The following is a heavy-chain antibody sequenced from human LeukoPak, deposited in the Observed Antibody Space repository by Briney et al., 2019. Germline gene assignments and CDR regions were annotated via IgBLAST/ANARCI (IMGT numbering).Heavy chain of an antibody. CDR1: GGSFSSYY. Sequence: SETLSLTCTVSGGSFSSYYWSWIRQPAGKGLEWIGRIYTSGSTNYNPSLKSRVTMSVDTSKNQFSLKLSSVTAADTAVYYCGRDGLKIAVAGFDPWGQGTLVTVSS. J-gene: IGHJ5*02. CDR2: IYTSGST. D-gene: IGHD6-19*01. V-gene: IGHV4-4*07. CDR3: GRDGLKIAVAGFDP.